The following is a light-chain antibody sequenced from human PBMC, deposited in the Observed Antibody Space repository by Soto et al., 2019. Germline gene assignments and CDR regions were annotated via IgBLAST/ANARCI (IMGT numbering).Light chain of an antibody. CDR1: SSNIRSNT. J-gene: IGLJ2*01. CDR3: AAWDDSLNGHVA. CDR2: SNN. V-gene: IGLV1-44*01. Sequence: QSVLTQPPSASGTPGQRVTISCSGSSSNIRSNTVSWYQYVPGTAPKLLIYSNNQRPSGVPDRFSGSKSGTSASLAISGLQSEDEADYYCAAWDDSLNGHVAFGGGTKLTVL.